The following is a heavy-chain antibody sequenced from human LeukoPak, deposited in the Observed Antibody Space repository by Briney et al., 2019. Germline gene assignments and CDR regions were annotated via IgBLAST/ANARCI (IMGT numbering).Heavy chain of an antibody. J-gene: IGHJ4*02. V-gene: IGHV1-2*02. Sequence: VASVTVSCKASGYTFTGYYMHWVRQAPGQGLEWMGWINPNSGGTNYAQKFQGRVTMTRDTSISTAYMELSRLRSDDTAVYYCARDQDYYDSSGYCDYWGQGTLVTVSS. CDR3: ARDQDYYDSSGYCDY. CDR2: INPNSGGT. CDR1: GYTFTGYY. D-gene: IGHD3-22*01.